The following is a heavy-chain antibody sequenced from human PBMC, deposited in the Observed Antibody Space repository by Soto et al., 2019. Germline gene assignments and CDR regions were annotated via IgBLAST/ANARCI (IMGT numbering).Heavy chain of an antibody. CDR3: ARGNSVVSDAFDI. V-gene: IGHV3-53*04. D-gene: IGHD3-22*01. CDR1: GFTVSNNY. J-gene: IGHJ3*02. CDR2: IYIGGST. Sequence: EVQLVESGGGLVQPGGSLRLSCAASGFTVSNNYMTWVRQAPGKGLEWVSIIYIGGSTYYADSVKGRFNISRHNSKNTVYLEMNSLRAEDTAVYYWARGNSVVSDAFDIWGQGTMVTVSS.